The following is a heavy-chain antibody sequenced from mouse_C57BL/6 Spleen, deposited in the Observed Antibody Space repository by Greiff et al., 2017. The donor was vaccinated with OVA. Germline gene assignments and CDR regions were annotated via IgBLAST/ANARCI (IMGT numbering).Heavy chain of an antibody. CDR3: ARHYDYDVAWFAY. Sequence: VQLQQSGAELARPGASVELSCKASGYTFTSYGISWVKQRTGQGLEWIGEIYPRSGNTYYNEKFKGKATLTADKSSSTAYMELRSLTSEDSAVYFCARHYDYDVAWFAYWGQGTLVTVSA. J-gene: IGHJ3*01. V-gene: IGHV1-81*01. CDR1: GYTFTSYG. CDR2: IYPRSGNT. D-gene: IGHD2-4*01.